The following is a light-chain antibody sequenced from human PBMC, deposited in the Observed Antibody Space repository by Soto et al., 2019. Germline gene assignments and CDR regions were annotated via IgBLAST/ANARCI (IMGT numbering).Light chain of an antibody. V-gene: IGLV6-57*04. J-gene: IGLJ2*01. CDR2: EGN. CDR1: SCSIASNY. Sequence: NFMLTQPHSVSESPGKTVTISCTRSSCSIASNYVQWYQQRPGSVPTTVIYEGNQRPSGVPDRFSGSTDGSSNSASLTISGLQTEDEADYYCQSYDSSTVVFGGGTKVTVL. CDR3: QSYDSSTVV.